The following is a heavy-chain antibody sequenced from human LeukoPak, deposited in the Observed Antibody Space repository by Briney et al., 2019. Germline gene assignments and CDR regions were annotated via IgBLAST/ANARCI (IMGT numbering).Heavy chain of an antibody. V-gene: IGHV3-72*01. CDR1: GFTLSDHY. CDR3: ARVTVTTGSYYYYMDV. CDR2: TRDKPNSYTT. J-gene: IGHJ6*03. D-gene: IGHD4-17*01. Sequence: VQPGGSLRLSSAASGFTLSDHYMDWVRQAPGKGLEWVGRTRDKPNSYTTEYAASVKGRFTISRDDSKNSLYLQMNSLKTEDTAVYYCARVTVTTGSYYYYMDVWGKGTTVTVSS.